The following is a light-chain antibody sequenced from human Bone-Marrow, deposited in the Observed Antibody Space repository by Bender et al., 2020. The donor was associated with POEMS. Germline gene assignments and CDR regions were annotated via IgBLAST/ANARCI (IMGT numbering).Light chain of an antibody. CDR1: ALPKQY. CDR2: KDR. V-gene: IGLV3-1*01. Sequence: YELTQPPSVSVSPGQTARITCSGDALPKQYAYWYQQKPGQAPVLVMYKDRQRPSGISERFSGSKSGNTATLTISGTQTLDEADYYCQAWDTTSQAIFGGGTKLTVL. CDR3: QAWDTTSQAI. J-gene: IGLJ2*01.